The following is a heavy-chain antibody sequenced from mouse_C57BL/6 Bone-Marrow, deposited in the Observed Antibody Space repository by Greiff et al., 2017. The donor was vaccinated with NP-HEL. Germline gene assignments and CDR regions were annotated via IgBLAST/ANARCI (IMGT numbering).Heavy chain of an antibody. Sequence: EVQLQQSGAELVRPGASVKLSCTASGFNIKDDYMHWVKQRPEQGLEWIGWIDPENGDTEYASKFQGKATITADTSSNTAYLQLSSLTSEDTAVYYCTTFDSLYAMDYWGRGTSVTVSS. CDR3: TTFDSLYAMDY. CDR2: IDPENGDT. CDR1: GFNIKDDY. D-gene: IGHD2-4*01. J-gene: IGHJ4*01. V-gene: IGHV14-4*01.